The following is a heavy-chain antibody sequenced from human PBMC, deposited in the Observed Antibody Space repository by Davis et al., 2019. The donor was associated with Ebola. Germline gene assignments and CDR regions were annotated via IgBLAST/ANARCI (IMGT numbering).Heavy chain of an antibody. V-gene: IGHV3-74*01. Sequence: PGGSLRLSCAASGFTFSSYWMYWVRQAPGKGLVWVSRTSSDGTTTDYADPVKGRFTISRDNAKNTLYLQMNSLRSEDAAVYYCAREGESSSMVYGSGSLTLDYWGQGTLVTVSS. CDR2: TSSDGTTT. CDR3: AREGESSSMVYGSGSLTLDY. D-gene: IGHD3-10*01. CDR1: GFTFSSYW. J-gene: IGHJ4*02.